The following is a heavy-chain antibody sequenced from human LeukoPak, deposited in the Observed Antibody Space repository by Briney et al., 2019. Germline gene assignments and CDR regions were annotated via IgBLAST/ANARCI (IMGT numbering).Heavy chain of an antibody. V-gene: IGHV4-31*03. Sequence: SETLSLTCTVSGGSISSGGYYWSWIRQHPGKGLEWIGYIYYSGSTYYNPSLTSRVTISVDKSKNQFSLKLSSVTAADTAVYYCARAKNYYYDSSGYLPPWNNWFDPWGQGTLVTVSS. CDR1: GGSISSGGYY. D-gene: IGHD3-22*01. J-gene: IGHJ5*02. CDR3: ARAKNYYYDSSGYLPPWNNWFDP. CDR2: IYYSGST.